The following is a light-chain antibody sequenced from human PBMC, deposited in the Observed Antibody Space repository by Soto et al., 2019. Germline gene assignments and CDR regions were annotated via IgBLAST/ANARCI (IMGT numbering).Light chain of an antibody. CDR3: QQYGSSLCT. CDR2: GAS. J-gene: IGKJ2*02. CDR1: QSVSSSY. Sequence: EIVLTQSPGTLSLSPGERATLSCRASQSVSSSYLGWYQKKPGQAPRLLLYGASSRATGIPDRFSGSGSGTDFTLTISRLESEDFAVYYCQQYGSSLCTFGQGTKLEIK. V-gene: IGKV3-20*01.